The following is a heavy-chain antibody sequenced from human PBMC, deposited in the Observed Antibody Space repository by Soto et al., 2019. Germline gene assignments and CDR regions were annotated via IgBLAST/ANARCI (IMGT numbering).Heavy chain of an antibody. CDR1: GGTFSSYA. Sequence: QVQLVQSGAEVKKPGSSVKVSCKASGGTFSSYAISWVRQAPGQGLEWMGGIIPIFGTANYAQKFQGRVTITADESTSTAYMELSSLRSEDTAVYYCARDKELRFLEWLGSPLGYYGMDVWGQGTTVTVSS. CDR3: ARDKELRFLEWLGSPLGYYGMDV. CDR2: IIPIFGTA. V-gene: IGHV1-69*01. J-gene: IGHJ6*02. D-gene: IGHD3-3*01.